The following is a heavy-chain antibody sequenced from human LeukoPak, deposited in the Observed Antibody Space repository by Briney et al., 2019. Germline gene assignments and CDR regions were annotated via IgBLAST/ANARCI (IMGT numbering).Heavy chain of an antibody. CDR1: GFTFSSYA. CDR2: ISGSGGST. D-gene: IGHD2-15*01. CDR3: AKTFHSPESSRRNSPYYYYYMDV. Sequence: GGSLRLSCAASGFTFSSYAMSWVRQAPGKGLEWDSAISGSGGSTYYADSVKGRFTISRDNSKNTLYLQMNSLRAEDTAVYYCAKTFHSPESSRRNSPYYYYYMDVWGKGTTVTVSS. J-gene: IGHJ6*03. V-gene: IGHV3-23*01.